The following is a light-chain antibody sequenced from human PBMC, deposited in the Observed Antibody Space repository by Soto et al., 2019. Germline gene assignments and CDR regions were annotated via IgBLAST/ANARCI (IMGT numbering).Light chain of an antibody. V-gene: IGKV3-20*01. Sequence: EIVLTQSPATLSLSPGGRASLSCRASQSVSLSLAWYQQKPGQAPGLLIYGASSRATGIPDRFSGSGSGTDFTLTISRLEPEDFAVYYCQQYGSSGTFGQGTKVDI. J-gene: IGKJ1*01. CDR1: QSVSLS. CDR2: GAS. CDR3: QQYGSSGT.